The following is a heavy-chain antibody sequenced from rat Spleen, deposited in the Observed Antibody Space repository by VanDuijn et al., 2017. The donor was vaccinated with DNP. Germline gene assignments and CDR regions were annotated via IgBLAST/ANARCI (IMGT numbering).Heavy chain of an antibody. Sequence: EVQLVESGGGLVQPGRSLKLSCAASGFTFSNYGMAWVRQAPTKGLEWVASITNSGCSTYYRDSVKGRFTISRDNAKSSLYLQMNSLKSEDTATYYCARLPGYNYWYFDFWGPGTMVTVSS. CDR1: GFTFSNYG. CDR3: ARLPGYNYWYFDF. D-gene: IGHD1-4*01. CDR2: ITNSGCST. V-gene: IGHV5S13*01. J-gene: IGHJ1*01.